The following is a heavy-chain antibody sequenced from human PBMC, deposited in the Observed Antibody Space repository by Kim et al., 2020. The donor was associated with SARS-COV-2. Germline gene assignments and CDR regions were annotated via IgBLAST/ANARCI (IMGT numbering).Heavy chain of an antibody. CDR3: VRGSSDSSSYYEY. CDR2: INSDVSVT. J-gene: IGHJ4*02. D-gene: IGHD3-22*01. V-gene: IGHV3-74*01. Sequence: GGSLRLSCAASGFTFSSYWMHWVRQAPGKGLVWVSRINSDVSVTRYADSVKGRFTISRDNAKNTLYLQMNSLRAEDTAVYYCVRGSSDSSSYYEYWGQGTLVTVSS. CDR1: GFTFSSYW.